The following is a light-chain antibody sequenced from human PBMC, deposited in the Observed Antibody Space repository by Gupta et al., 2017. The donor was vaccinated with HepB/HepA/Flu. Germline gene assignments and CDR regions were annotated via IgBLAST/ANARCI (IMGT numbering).Light chain of an antibody. CDR2: DNN. Sequence: HSVLAPPPSLSAPPGQKVTISCSGTSSNIGNNYVSWYQQLPGTAPMLLMSDNNQRPSGIPDRFSGSQSGTSATLAITGLQTGDEDEYYCETRDRGRSAVLFGGGTKLTVL. V-gene: IGLV1-51*01. CDR3: ETRDRGRSAVL. J-gene: IGLJ2*01. CDR1: SSNIGNNY.